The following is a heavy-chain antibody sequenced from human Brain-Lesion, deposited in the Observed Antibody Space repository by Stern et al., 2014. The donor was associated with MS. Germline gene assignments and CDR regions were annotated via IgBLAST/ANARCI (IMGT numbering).Heavy chain of an antibody. CDR2: IIPIFGTP. D-gene: IGHD3-10*02. V-gene: IGHV1-69*06. Sequence: QVQLVQSGAEVKKPGSSGKVSCKASGGTVSSHTISWVRQAPGQGLEWMGGIIPIFGTPNYALKFQGRVTITADKSTSTAYLELNSLRSDDSAVYYCAREVTMVGFDPWGQGTLVTVSS. CDR3: AREVTMVGFDP. CDR1: GGTVSSHT. J-gene: IGHJ5*02.